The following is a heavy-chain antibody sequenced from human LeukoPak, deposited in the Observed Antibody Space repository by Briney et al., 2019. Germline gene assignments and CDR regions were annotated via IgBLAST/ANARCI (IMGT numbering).Heavy chain of an antibody. CDR2: VNPDSGGT. CDR1: GYTFTGFY. V-gene: IGHV1-2*02. CDR3: ARDRSSSWYSSVSWFDP. D-gene: IGHD6-13*01. Sequence: ASVKVSCKASGYTFTGFYMHWVRQAPGQGLEWMGWVNPDSGGTDYGQKFQGRVTMTRDTSISTAYMELSRLRSDDTAVYYCARDRSSSWYSSVSWFDPWGQGTLVTVSS. J-gene: IGHJ5*02.